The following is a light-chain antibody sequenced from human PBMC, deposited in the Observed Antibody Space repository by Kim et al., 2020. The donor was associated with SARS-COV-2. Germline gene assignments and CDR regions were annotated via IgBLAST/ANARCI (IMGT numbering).Light chain of an antibody. CDR2: GKN. CDR1: SLRSYY. Sequence: LGQTVKITCRGDSLRSYYASWYQQKPGQAPVLVIYGKNNRPSGIPDRFSGSSSGNTASLTITGAQAGDEADYYCNSRDSSGNPHVVFGGGTQLTVL. V-gene: IGLV3-19*01. CDR3: NSRDSSGNPHVV. J-gene: IGLJ2*01.